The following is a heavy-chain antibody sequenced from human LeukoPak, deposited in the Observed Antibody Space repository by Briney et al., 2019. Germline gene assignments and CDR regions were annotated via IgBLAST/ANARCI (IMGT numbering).Heavy chain of an antibody. CDR2: INPNSGGT. CDR1: GYTFTGYY. V-gene: IGHV1-2*02. J-gene: IGHJ6*03. D-gene: IGHD4-17*01. Sequence: GASVKVSCKASGYTFTGYYMHWVRQAPGQGLEWMGWINPNSGGTNYAQKLQGRVTMTTDTSTSTAYMELRSLRSDDTAVYYCARAATANYGDYVLSYYYYYMDVWGKGTTVTVSS. CDR3: ARAATANYGDYVLSYYYYYMDV.